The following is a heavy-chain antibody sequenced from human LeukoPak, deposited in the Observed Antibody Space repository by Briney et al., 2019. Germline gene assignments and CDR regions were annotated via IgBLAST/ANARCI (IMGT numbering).Heavy chain of an antibody. J-gene: IGHJ4*02. CDR3: ARDLKEYYDFWSGYNRFDY. CDR1: GYTFTGYY. V-gene: IGHV1-2*02. CDR2: INPNSGGT. D-gene: IGHD3-3*01. Sequence: ASVKVSCKASGYTFTGYYMHWARQAPGQGLEWMGWINPNSGGTNYAQKFQGRVTMTRDTSISTAYMELSRLRSDDTAVYYCARDLKEYYDFWSGYNRFDYWGQGTLVTVSS.